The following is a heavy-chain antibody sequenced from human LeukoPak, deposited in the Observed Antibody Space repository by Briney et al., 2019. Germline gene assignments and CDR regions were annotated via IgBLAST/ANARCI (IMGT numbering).Heavy chain of an antibody. Sequence: GGSLNLSCAASGFTFSSYGIPGVRRAQAKGLEWVAVIWYDGSNKYYADSVKGRFTISRDNSKNTLYLHINSLRAEDTAVYYCARENMARGYFDYWGQGTLVTVSS. CDR2: IWYDGSNK. V-gene: IGHV3-33*01. J-gene: IGHJ4*02. CDR1: GFTFSSYG. CDR3: ARENMARGYFDY. D-gene: IGHD2/OR15-2a*01.